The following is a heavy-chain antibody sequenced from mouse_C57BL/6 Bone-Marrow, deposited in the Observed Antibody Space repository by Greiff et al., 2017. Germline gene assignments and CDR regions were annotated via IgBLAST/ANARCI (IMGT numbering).Heavy chain of an antibody. CDR1: GYTFTDYY. CDR3: ARWGYGSSSAWFAY. Sequence: VQRVESGAELVRPGASVKLSCKASGYTFTDYYINWVKQRPGQGLEWIARIYPGSGNTYYNEKFKGKATLTAEKSSSPAYMQLSSLTSEDSAVYFCARWGYGSSSAWFAYWGQGTLVTVSA. J-gene: IGHJ3*01. D-gene: IGHD1-1*01. CDR2: IYPGSGNT. V-gene: IGHV1-76*01.